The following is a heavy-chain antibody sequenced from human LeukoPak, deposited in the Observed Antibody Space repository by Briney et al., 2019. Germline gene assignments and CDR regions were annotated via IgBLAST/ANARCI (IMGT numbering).Heavy chain of an antibody. CDR3: ARSIVAVTFYYGLGV. CDR1: GFTFSSYA. J-gene: IGHJ6*02. CDR2: ISDSGDNT. D-gene: IGHD1-26*01. Sequence: PGGSLRLSCAASGFTFSSYAMXWVRXAPGKXLEWVSSISDSGDNTHYADSVKGRFTISRDNSKNTLYLQMNSLRAEDTAVYYCARSIVAVTFYYGLGVWGQGTTVTVSS. V-gene: IGHV3-23*01.